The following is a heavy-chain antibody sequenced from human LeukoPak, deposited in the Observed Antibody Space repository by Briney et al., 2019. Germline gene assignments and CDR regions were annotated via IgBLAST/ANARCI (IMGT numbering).Heavy chain of an antibody. J-gene: IGHJ6*04. D-gene: IGHD3-10*02. CDR1: GFTFDDYA. CDR2: ISWDGGST. CDR3: AELGITMIGGV. V-gene: IGHV3-43D*03. Sequence: GGSLRLSCAASGFTFDDYAMHWVRQAPGKGLEWVSLISWDGGSTYYADSVRGRFTISRDNAKNSLYLQMNSLRAEDTAVYYCAELGITMIGGVWGKGTTVTISS.